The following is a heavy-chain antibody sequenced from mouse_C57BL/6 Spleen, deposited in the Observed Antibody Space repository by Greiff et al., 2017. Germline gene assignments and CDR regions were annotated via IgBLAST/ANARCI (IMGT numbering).Heavy chain of an antibody. CDR1: GYTFTSYW. CDR2: IYPSDSET. Sequence: QVQLQQPGAELVRPGSSVTLSCKASGYTFTSYWMDWVKQRPGQGLEWIGNIYPSDSETHYNQKFKDKATLTVDKSSSTAYMQLSSLTSEDSAVYYCARSAYDYYAMDYWGQGTSVTVSS. V-gene: IGHV1-61*01. CDR3: ARSAYDYYAMDY. J-gene: IGHJ4*01. D-gene: IGHD6-5*01.